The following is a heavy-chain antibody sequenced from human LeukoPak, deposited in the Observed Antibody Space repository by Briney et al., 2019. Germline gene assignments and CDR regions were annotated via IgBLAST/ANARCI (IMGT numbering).Heavy chain of an antibody. V-gene: IGHV1-69*06. CDR1: GGTFSGYA. Sequence: SVKVSCKASGGTFSGYAISWVRQAPGQGLEWMGGIIPIFGTANYAQKFQGRVTITADKSTSTAYMELSSLRSEDTAVYYCARGSSSWPHWYFDLWGRGTLVTVSS. CDR2: IIPIFGTA. CDR3: ARGSSSWPHWYFDL. J-gene: IGHJ2*01. D-gene: IGHD6-13*01.